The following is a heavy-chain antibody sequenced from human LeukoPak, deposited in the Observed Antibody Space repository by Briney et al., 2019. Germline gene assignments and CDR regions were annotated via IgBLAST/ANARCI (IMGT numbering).Heavy chain of an antibody. CDR3: ARADDSSGYHDAFDI. Sequence: PSQTLSLTCAVSGGSISSGGYSWSWIRQPPGKGLEWIGYIYHSGSTYYNPSLKSRVTISVDRSKNQFSLKLSSVTAADTAVYYCARADDSSGYHDAFDIWGQGTMVTVSS. CDR1: GGSISSGGYS. CDR2: IYHSGST. J-gene: IGHJ3*02. D-gene: IGHD3-22*01. V-gene: IGHV4-30-2*01.